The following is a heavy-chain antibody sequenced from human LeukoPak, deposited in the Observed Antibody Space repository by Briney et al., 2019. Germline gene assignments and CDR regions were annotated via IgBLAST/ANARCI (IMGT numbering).Heavy chain of an antibody. J-gene: IGHJ6*03. CDR1: GFTFSSYG. Sequence: PGGSLRLSCAASGFTFSSYGMSWVRQAPGKGLEWVSAISGSGGSTYYADSVKGRFTISRDNSKNTLYLQMNSLRAEDTAVYYCAKRTFGDFLWFGESDPYYYYYYMDVWGKGTTVTISS. V-gene: IGHV3-23*01. D-gene: IGHD3-10*01. CDR2: ISGSGGST. CDR3: AKRTFGDFLWFGESDPYYYYYYMDV.